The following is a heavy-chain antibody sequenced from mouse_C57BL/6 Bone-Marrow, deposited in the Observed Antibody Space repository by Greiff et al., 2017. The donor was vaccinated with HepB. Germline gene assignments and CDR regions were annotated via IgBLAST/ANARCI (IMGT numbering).Heavy chain of an antibody. CDR2: IRSKSNNYAT. Sequence: EVKVVESGGGLVQPKGSLKLSCAASGFSFNTYAMNWVRQAPGKGLEWVARIRSKSNNYATYYADSVKDRFTISRDDSESMLYLQMNNLKTEDTAMYYCVGFPRIYDGYYVGYAMDYWGQGTSVTVSS. CDR3: VGFPRIYDGYYVGYAMDY. J-gene: IGHJ4*01. V-gene: IGHV10-1*01. CDR1: GFSFNTYA. D-gene: IGHD2-3*01.